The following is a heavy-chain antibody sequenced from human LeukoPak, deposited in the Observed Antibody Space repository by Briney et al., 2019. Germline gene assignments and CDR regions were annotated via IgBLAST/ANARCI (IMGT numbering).Heavy chain of an antibody. CDR1: GGSFSGYY. CDR2: IYYSGST. CDR3: ARASHSSYYDFWSGYYGVYGMDV. J-gene: IGHJ6*02. V-gene: IGHV4-59*01. Sequence: SETLSLTCAVYGGSFSGYYWSWIRQPPGKGLEWIGYIYYSGSTNYNPSLKSRVTISVDTSKNQFSLKLSSVTAADTAVYYCARASHSSYYDFWSGYYGVYGMDVWGQGTTVTVSS. D-gene: IGHD3-3*01.